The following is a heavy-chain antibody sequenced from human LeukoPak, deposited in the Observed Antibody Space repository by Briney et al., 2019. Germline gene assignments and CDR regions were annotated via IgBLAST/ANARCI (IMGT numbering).Heavy chain of an antibody. Sequence: GGSLRLSCAASGFTFSSYEMNWVRQAPGKGLEWVSSITSSSSYIYYADSVKGRFTISRDNAKNTLYLQMNSLKDTAVYYCANGWIQLWLPIDWGQGTLVTVSS. J-gene: IGHJ4*02. CDR2: ITSSSSYI. V-gene: IGHV3-21*01. CDR3: ANGWIQLWLPID. CDR1: GFTFSSYE. D-gene: IGHD5-18*01.